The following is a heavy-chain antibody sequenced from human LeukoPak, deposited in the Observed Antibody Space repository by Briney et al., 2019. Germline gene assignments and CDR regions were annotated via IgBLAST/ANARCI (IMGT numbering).Heavy chain of an antibody. D-gene: IGHD3-22*01. J-gene: IGHJ2*01. V-gene: IGHV4-59*01. CDR1: GGSISSYY. CDR3: ARSYYYDSSGYYSPYWYFDL. CDR2: IYYSGST. Sequence: PSETLSLTCTVSGGSISSYYWSWIRQPPGKGLEWIGYIYYSGSTNYNPSLKSRVTISVDTSKNQFSLKLSSVTAADTAVYYCARSYYYDSSGYYSPYWYFDLWGRGTLVTVSS.